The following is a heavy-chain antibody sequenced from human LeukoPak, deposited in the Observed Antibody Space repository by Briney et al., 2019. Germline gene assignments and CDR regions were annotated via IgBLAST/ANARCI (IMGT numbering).Heavy chain of an antibody. D-gene: IGHD1-26*01. CDR2: IYYSGST. CDR3: ARTSLGLVGARASGQVDY. V-gene: IGHV4-39*02. J-gene: IGHJ4*02. Sequence: SETLSLTCTVSGGSISSSSYYWGWIRQPPGKGLEWIGSIYYSGSTYYNPSLKSRVTISVDTSKNHFSLKLSSVTAADTAVYYCARTSLGLVGARASGQVDYWGQGTLVTVSS. CDR1: GGSISSSSYY.